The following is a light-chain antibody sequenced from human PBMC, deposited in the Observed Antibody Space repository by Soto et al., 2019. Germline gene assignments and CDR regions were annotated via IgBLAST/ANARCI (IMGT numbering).Light chain of an antibody. J-gene: IGKJ1*01. V-gene: IGKV3-20*01. CDR1: QSVSSTF. Sequence: EIVLTQSPGSLSLSPGERATLSCRASQSVSSTFFAGYQQRPGQAPRLLMYGASSRATGIPERFSGSGFGTDFTLTISRLEPEEFAVYYCQQFDSSVTFGQGTKVEIK. CDR3: QQFDSSVT. CDR2: GAS.